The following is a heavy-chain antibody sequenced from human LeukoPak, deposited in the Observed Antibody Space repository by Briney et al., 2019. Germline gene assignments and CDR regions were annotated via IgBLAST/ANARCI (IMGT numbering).Heavy chain of an antibody. D-gene: IGHD3-16*01. CDR3: VGGFQWHVFVY. J-gene: IGHJ4*02. CDR2: IRNGGNDI. CDR1: GGSISSYY. Sequence: SETLSLTCSVSGGSISSYYWSWIRQPPGKGLEWIGNIRNGGNDINYNPSLESRVTISVDTSKNQFSLKLSSVAAADTAFYYCVGGFQWHVFVYWGQGNVTTVSP. V-gene: IGHV4-59*01.